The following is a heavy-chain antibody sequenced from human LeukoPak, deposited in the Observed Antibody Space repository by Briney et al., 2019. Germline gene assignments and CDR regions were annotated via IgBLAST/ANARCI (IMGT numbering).Heavy chain of an antibody. V-gene: IGHV3-7*01. D-gene: IGHD3-16*01. J-gene: IGHJ4*02. CDR2: IKQDGSDK. Sequence: GGSLRLSCAASGFTFNTYWMSWVRQPPGKGLEWVANIKQDGSDKYYVDSVNGRFTISRDNTKNSLYLQMDSLRTEDTAVYYCATEEGGYLESWGLGTLVTVSS. CDR3: ATEEGGYLES. CDR1: GFTFNTYW.